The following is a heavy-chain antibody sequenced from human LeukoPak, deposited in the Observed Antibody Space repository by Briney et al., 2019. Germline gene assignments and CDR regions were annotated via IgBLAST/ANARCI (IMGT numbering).Heavy chain of an antibody. J-gene: IGHJ4*02. Sequence: SEALSLTCAVSGYSISSGYYWGWIRQPPGKGLEWIGSIYHSGSTYYNPSLKSRVTISVDTSKNQFSLKLSSVTAADTAVYYCARLGIAVAGTGVDYWGQGTLVTVSS. D-gene: IGHD6-19*01. CDR1: GYSISSGYY. V-gene: IGHV4-38-2*01. CDR3: ARLGIAVAGTGVDY. CDR2: IYHSGST.